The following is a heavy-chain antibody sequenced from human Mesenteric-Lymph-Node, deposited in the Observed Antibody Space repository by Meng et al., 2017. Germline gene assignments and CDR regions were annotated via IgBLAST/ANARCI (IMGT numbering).Heavy chain of an antibody. D-gene: IGHD5-12*01. V-gene: IGHV3-21*04. Sequence: GGSLRLSCAASGFTFSSYSMNWVRQAPGKGLEWVSSISSSSSYIYYADSVKGRFTISRDNAKNSLYLQMNSLRAEDTALYYCAKDIGAVRGSYYDYWGQGTLVTVSS. CDR1: GFTFSSYS. CDR2: ISSSSSYI. J-gene: IGHJ4*02. CDR3: AKDIGAVRGSYYDY.